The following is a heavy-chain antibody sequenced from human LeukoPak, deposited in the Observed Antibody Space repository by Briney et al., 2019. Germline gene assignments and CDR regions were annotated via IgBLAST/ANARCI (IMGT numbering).Heavy chain of an antibody. V-gene: IGHV3-30*02. CDR1: GFTFSSYG. CDR3: AKDPAMVKYYFDY. Sequence: GGSLRLSCAVSGFTFSSYGMQWVRQAPGKGLEWVAFIRYDGSNKYYADSVKGRFTISRDNSKNTLYLQMNSLRAEDTAVYYCAKDPAMVKYYFDYWGQGTLVTVSS. CDR2: IRYDGSNK. J-gene: IGHJ4*02. D-gene: IGHD5-18*01.